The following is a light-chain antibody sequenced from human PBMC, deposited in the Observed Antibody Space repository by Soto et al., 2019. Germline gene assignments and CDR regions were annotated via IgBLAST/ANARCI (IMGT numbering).Light chain of an antibody. CDR2: DVS. CDR1: SSDVGGYNY. CDR3: CSYAGSYVV. V-gene: IGLV2-11*01. Sequence: QSALTQPRSVSGSPGQSVTISCTGTSSDVGGYNYVSWYQQHPGKAPKLMISDVSKRPSGVPDRFSGSKSGNTASLTISGLQAEDAADYYCCSYAGSYVVVGGGTKLTVL. J-gene: IGLJ2*01.